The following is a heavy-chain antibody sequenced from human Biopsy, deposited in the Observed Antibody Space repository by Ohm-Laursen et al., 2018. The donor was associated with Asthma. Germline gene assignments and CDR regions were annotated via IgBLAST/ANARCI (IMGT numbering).Heavy chain of an antibody. Sequence: SLRLSCAASGFAFDDSAMHWVRQAPGRGLEWVAGISWNSVTVDYAASVKGRFTISRDNAKNSLDLEMNSLRSEDTALYYCAKDTLSSSWKWFDPWGKGTMVNVST. CDR1: GFAFDDSA. CDR2: ISWNSVTV. CDR3: AKDTLSSSWKWFDP. V-gene: IGHV3-9*01. J-gene: IGHJ5*02. D-gene: IGHD2-2*01.